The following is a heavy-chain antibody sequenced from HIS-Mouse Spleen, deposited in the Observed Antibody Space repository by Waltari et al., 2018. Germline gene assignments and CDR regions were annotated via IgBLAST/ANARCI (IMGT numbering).Heavy chain of an antibody. Sequence: QLQLQESCPGLVNPSATLSPTCTVYAGSNSTRSYYGGWFRQPPGKGLEWIGSIYYSGSTYYNPSLKSRVTISVDTSKNQFSLKLSSVTAADTAVYYCAREIPYSSSWYDWYFDLWGRGTLVTVSS. CDR2: IYYSGST. CDR3: AREIPYSSSWYDWYFDL. V-gene: IGHV4-39*07. CDR1: AGSNSTRSYY. D-gene: IGHD6-13*01. J-gene: IGHJ2*01.